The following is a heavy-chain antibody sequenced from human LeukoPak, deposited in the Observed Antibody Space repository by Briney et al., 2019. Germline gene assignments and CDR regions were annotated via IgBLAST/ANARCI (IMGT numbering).Heavy chain of an antibody. CDR2: ISSSSNYT. D-gene: IGHD5-12*01. CDR1: GFTFSSYS. J-gene: IGHJ4*02. CDR3: ARRGLRSPFDY. V-gene: IGHV3-21*01. Sequence: GGSLRLSCAASGFTFSSYSMNWVRQAPGKGLEWVSSISSSSNYTYYADSLKGRFTISRDNAKNSLYLQMNSLRAEDTAVYYCARRGLRSPFDYWGQGTLVTVSS.